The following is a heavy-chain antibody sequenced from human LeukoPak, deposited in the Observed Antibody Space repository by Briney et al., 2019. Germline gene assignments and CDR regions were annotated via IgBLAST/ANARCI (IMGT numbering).Heavy chain of an antibody. CDR1: GGSISSSSYY. CDR2: IYYSGST. V-gene: IGHV4-39*07. Sequence: SGTLSLTCTVSGGSISSSSYYWGWIRQPPGQGLEWIGSIYYSGSTYYNPSLKSRVTISVDTSKNQFSLKLSSVTAADTAVYYCARDFVDTAMVKGGDYWGQGTLVTVSS. D-gene: IGHD5-18*01. J-gene: IGHJ4*02. CDR3: ARDFVDTAMVKGGDY.